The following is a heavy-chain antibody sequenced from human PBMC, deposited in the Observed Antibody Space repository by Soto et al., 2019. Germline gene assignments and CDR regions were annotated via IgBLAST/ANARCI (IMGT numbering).Heavy chain of an antibody. CDR2: ISSISNTI. J-gene: IGHJ3*02. V-gene: IGHV3-48*02. Sequence: EVQLVESGGGLVQPGGSLRLSCAASGFTFSSYSMNWVRQAPGKGLEWVSYISSISNTIYYADSVKGRFTISRDNAKNSQYLQMNSLRDEDTAVYYYAKSYDIVGAFDSWGQGTMVTVSS. CDR3: AKSYDIVGAFDS. CDR1: GFTFSSYS. D-gene: IGHD1-26*01.